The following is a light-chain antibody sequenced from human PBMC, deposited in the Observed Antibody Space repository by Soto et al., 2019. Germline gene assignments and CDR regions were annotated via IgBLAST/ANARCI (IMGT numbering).Light chain of an antibody. V-gene: IGKV3-20*01. J-gene: IGKJ1*01. CDR3: QPYGSSPPWT. CDR2: HTF. Sequence: TQSPDTLSLSPGESAPLYCVARQRVSGRFLACYQHDPGQAPRLVIKHTFTRDTGVPTRIRGSASGTDFTLTISRLEPEDFAVYYCQPYGSSPPWTFGQGTKADIK. CDR1: QRVSGRF.